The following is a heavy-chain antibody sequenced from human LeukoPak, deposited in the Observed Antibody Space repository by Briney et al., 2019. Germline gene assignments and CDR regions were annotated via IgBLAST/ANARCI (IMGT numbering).Heavy chain of an antibody. Sequence: SETLSLTCTVSGGSLSSYYWSWIRQPAGKGLEWIGRIYTSGSTNYNPSLKSRVTMSVDTSKNQFSLKLSSVTAADTAVYYCARHSIAARGYYYYMDVWGKGTTVTVSS. V-gene: IGHV4-4*07. CDR1: GGSLSSYY. D-gene: IGHD6-6*01. CDR3: ARHSIAARGYYYYMDV. CDR2: IYTSGST. J-gene: IGHJ6*03.